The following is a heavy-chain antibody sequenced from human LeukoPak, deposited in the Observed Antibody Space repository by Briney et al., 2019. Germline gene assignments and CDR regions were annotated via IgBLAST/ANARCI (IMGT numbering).Heavy chain of an antibody. CDR3: ARGTGTGLFLGRY. V-gene: IGHV1-69*05. Sequence: SVKVSCKASGGTFSCYAISWVRQAPGQGLEWMGGIIPIFGTANYAQKFQGRVTITTDESTSTAYMELSSLRSEDTAVYYCARGTGTGLFLGRYWGQGTLVTVSS. CDR2: IIPIFGTA. CDR1: GGTFSCYA. D-gene: IGHD1-1*01. J-gene: IGHJ4*02.